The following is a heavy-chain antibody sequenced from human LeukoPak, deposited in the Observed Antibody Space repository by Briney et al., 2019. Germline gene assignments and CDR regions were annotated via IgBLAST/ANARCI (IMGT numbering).Heavy chain of an antibody. J-gene: IGHJ4*02. Sequence: SETLSLTCDVSGVSSSTYYWSWIRQSPEKGLEWIGEVNHSGYTNYNPSLEGRVTISVDTSKNQLSLKLSSVTAADTAVYYCARQLYGSDYWGQGTLVTVSS. CDR1: GVSSSTYY. CDR2: VNHSGYT. V-gene: IGHV4-34*01. CDR3: ARQLYGSDY. D-gene: IGHD4-17*01.